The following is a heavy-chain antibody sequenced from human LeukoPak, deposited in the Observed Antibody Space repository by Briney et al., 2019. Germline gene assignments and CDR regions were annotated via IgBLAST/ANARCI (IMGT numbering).Heavy chain of an antibody. V-gene: IGHV1-69*05. CDR2: IIPIFGTA. D-gene: IGHD5-12*01. CDR3: AKNPYEYYFDL. J-gene: IGHJ4*02. Sequence: SVKVSCKASGGTFSCYAISWVRQAPRQGLEWMGGIIPIFGTANYAQKFQGRVTITTDESTSTAYMELSSLRSEDTAVYYCAKNPYEYYFDLWGQGTLVTVSS. CDR1: GGTFSCYA.